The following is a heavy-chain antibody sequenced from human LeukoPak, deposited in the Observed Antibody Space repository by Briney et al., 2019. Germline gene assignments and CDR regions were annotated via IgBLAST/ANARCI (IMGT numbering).Heavy chain of an antibody. J-gene: IGHJ4*02. CDR2: ISPSSSNT. CDR1: GFTFSNYA. V-gene: IGHV3-23*01. D-gene: IGHD2-15*01. CDR3: AKKPVVAAYYFDY. Sequence: GGSLRLSCAVSGFTFSNYAMSWVRQAPGKGLEWVSAISPSSSNTYYADSVKGRFTISRDNSKTTLYLQMNSLRAEDTAVYYCAKKPVVAAYYFDYWGQGALVTVSS.